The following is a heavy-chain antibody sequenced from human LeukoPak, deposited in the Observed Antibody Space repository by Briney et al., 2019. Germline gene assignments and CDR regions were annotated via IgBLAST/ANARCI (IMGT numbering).Heavy chain of an antibody. V-gene: IGHV1-2*06. CDR1: GYTFTGYY. CDR2: INPNSGGT. D-gene: IGHD5-12*01. Sequence: ASVKVSCKASGYTFTGYYMHWVRQAPGQGLEWMGRINPNSGGTNYAQKFQGRVTMTRDTSISTAYMELSRLRSDDTAVYYCARDVDIVATDFDYRGQGTLVTVSS. J-gene: IGHJ4*02. CDR3: ARDVDIVATDFDY.